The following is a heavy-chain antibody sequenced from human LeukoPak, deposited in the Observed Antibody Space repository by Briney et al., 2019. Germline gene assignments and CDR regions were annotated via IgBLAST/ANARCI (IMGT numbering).Heavy chain of an antibody. V-gene: IGHV4-38-2*02. CDR1: GYSISSGYY. J-gene: IGHJ5*02. Sequence: PSETLSLTCTVSGYSISSGYYWGWIRQPPGKGLEWIGSIYHSGSTYYNPSLKSRVTISVDTSKNQFSLKLSSVTAADTAVYYCARDSVTIFGVVIMSGWFDPWGQGTLVTVSS. CDR2: IYHSGST. CDR3: ARDSVTIFGVVIMSGWFDP. D-gene: IGHD3-3*02.